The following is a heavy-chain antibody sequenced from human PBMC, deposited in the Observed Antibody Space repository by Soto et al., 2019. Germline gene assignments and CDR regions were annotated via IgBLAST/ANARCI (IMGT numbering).Heavy chain of an antibody. CDR1: GYTFTSYY. J-gene: IGHJ4*02. CDR3: ARSWFGELLSMPDY. CDR2: INTSGGST. D-gene: IGHD3-10*01. Sequence: QVQLVQSGAEVKKPGASVKVSCKASGYTFTSYYMHWVRQAPGQGLEWMGIINTSGGSTSYAQKFQGRVTITRDTSTSTVYMELSSLRSEDTAGYYCARSWFGELLSMPDYWGQGTLVTVSS. V-gene: IGHV1-46*01.